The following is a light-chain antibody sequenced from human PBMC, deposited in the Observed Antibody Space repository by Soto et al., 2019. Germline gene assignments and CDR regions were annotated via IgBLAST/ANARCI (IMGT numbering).Light chain of an antibody. CDR1: QNIGNY. V-gene: IGKV1-39*01. CDR3: QQSHTFPRT. CDR2: AAS. Sequence: DIQMTQSPSSLSASVGDRVTITCRASQNIGNYLSWYRQTPGKAPKLLIHAASNLQSGVPSRFTGSGSGTDFTLTISVLEPEDFATYYCQQSHTFPRTFGQGTKVEI. J-gene: IGKJ1*01.